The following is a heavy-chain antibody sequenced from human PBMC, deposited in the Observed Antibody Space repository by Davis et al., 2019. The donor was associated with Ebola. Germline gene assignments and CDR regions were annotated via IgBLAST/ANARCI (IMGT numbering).Heavy chain of an antibody. CDR2: ISSSSSYI. Sequence: GESLKISCAASGFTFSSYSMSWVRQAPGKGLEWVSSISSSSSYIYYADSVKGRFTISRDNAKNSLYLQMNSLRAEDTAVYYCARVREYGAHNDYWGQGTLVTVSS. CDR1: GFTFSSYS. J-gene: IGHJ4*02. D-gene: IGHD4-17*01. CDR3: ARVREYGAHNDY. V-gene: IGHV3-21*01.